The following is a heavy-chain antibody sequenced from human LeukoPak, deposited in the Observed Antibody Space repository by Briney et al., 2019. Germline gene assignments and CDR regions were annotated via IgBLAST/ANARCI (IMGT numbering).Heavy chain of an antibody. CDR3: ARAGYDYVWGSPGWDYYYMDV. CDR2: IKQDGSEK. J-gene: IGHJ6*03. CDR1: GFTFSSYW. D-gene: IGHD3-16*01. Sequence: GGSLRLSCAASGFTFSSYWMSWVRQAPGKGLEWVANIKQDGSEKYYVDAVKGRFTISRDNAKNSLYLQMNSLRAEDTAVYYCARAGYDYVWGSPGWDYYYMDVWGKGTTVTVSS. V-gene: IGHV3-7*01.